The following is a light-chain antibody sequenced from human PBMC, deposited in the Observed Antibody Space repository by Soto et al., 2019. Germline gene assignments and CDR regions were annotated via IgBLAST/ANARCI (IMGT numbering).Light chain of an antibody. V-gene: IGKV1-9*01. Sequence: IQLTQSPSSLSASVGDRVTITCRASQGISSYLAWYQQKPGKAPKLLIYAASTLQSGVPSRFSGSVSGTDFTLTISSLQPEDFATYYCQQLNSYPHFGPGTKVDI. CDR3: QQLNSYPH. CDR1: QGISSY. J-gene: IGKJ3*01. CDR2: AAS.